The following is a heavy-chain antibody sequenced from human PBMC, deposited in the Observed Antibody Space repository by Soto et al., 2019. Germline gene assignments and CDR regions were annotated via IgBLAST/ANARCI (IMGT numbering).Heavy chain of an antibody. CDR2: INPNSGDT. V-gene: IGHV1-2*02. Sequence: ASVKVSCKASGYTLTGYYMHWVRQAPGQGLERMGWINPNSGDTNYAQKLQGRVTMTTDTSTSTAYMELRSLRSDDTAVYYCARDVDPDGIVVVPAARYAFDIWGQGTMVTVS. CDR1: GYTLTGYY. CDR3: ARDVDPDGIVVVPAARYAFDI. D-gene: IGHD2-2*01. J-gene: IGHJ3*02.